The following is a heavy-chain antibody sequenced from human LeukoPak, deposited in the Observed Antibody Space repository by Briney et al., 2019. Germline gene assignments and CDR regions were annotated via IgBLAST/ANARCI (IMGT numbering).Heavy chain of an antibody. V-gene: IGHV3-23*01. CDR1: GFTFSSYA. CDR3: AKAGSPDIVVVPAAILGARYYFGY. D-gene: IGHD2-2*01. J-gene: IGHJ4*02. Sequence: GGSLRLSCAASGFTFSSYAMSWVRQAPGKGLEWVSAISGSGGSTYYADSVKGRFTISRDNSKNTLYLQMNSLRAEDTAVYYCAKAGSPDIVVVPAAILGARYYFGYWGQGTLVTVSS. CDR2: ISGSGGST.